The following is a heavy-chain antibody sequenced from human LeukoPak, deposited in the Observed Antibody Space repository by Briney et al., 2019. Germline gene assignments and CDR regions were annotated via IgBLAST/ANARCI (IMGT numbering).Heavy chain of an antibody. CDR1: GGSFSGYY. D-gene: IGHD2-15*01. CDR2: INHSGST. J-gene: IGHJ5*02. CDR3: ARSGPRRLFDP. V-gene: IGHV4-34*01. Sequence: SETLSLTCAVYGGSFSGYYWSWIRQPPGKGLEWIGEINHSGSTNYNPSLKSRVTISVDTSKNQFSLTLSSVTAADTAVYYCARSGPRRLFDPWGQGTLVTVSS.